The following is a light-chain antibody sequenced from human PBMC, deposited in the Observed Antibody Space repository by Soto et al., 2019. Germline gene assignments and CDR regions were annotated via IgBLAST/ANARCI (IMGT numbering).Light chain of an antibody. V-gene: IGKV3-15*01. CDR1: QSVSSN. J-gene: IGKJ1*01. CDR2: GPS. Sequence: EIVMTQSPATLSVSPGERATLSCRASQSVSSNLAWYQQKPGQAPRLLIYGPSTRPTGIPARFSGSGSGTEFTLTISSLQSEDFAVYYCQQYNNWPPWTFGQGTKVDIK. CDR3: QQYNNWPPWT.